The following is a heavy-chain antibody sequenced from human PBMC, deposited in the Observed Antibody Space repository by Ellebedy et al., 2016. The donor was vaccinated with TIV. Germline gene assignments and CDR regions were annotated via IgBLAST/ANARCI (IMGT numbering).Heavy chain of an antibody. CDR3: AKDTDSSGYFDFFDY. D-gene: IGHD3-22*01. Sequence: GGSLRLSXAASGFTFDDYAMHWVRQAPGKGLEWVSGISWNSGSIGYADSVKGRFTISRDNAKNSLYLQMNSLRAEDTALYYCAKDTDSSGYFDFFDYWGQGTLVTVSS. CDR1: GFTFDDYA. V-gene: IGHV3-9*01. J-gene: IGHJ4*02. CDR2: ISWNSGSI.